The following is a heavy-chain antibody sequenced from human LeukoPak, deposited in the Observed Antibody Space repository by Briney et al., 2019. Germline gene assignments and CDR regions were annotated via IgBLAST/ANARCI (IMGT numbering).Heavy chain of an antibody. CDR1: GFTFSSYW. CDR2: INPDGSEK. J-gene: IGHJ3*02. Sequence: GGSLRLSCAASGFTFSSYWMSWVRQAPGKGLEWVANINPDGSEKYYVDSVKGRFTISRDNGKNSLYLQLNSLRADDTAVYYCARYYDPPVGDAFDIWGQGTLVTVSS. CDR3: ARYYDPPVGDAFDI. V-gene: IGHV3-7*01. D-gene: IGHD3-16*01.